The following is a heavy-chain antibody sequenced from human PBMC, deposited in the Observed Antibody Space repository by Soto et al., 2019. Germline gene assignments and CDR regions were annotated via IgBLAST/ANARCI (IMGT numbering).Heavy chain of an antibody. V-gene: IGHV3-23*01. CDR2: ISASGGST. J-gene: IGHJ6*02. CDR1: GFTFSTYA. CDR3: AKDLRTSTNYNYGMDV. Sequence: EVQLLESGGGLVQPGGSLRLSCAASGFTFSTYAMSWVRQAPGKGLEWVSVISASGGSTFYAYSVKGRFTVSRDNSRNTLYLQVISLRVEDTAVYYCAKDLRTSTNYNYGMDVWGQGTTVTVSS.